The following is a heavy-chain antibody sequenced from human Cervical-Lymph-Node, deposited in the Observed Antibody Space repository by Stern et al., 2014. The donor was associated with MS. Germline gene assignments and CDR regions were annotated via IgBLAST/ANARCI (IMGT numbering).Heavy chain of an antibody. J-gene: IGHJ5*02. CDR2: ISPSVARGTE. D-gene: IGHD3-10*01. CDR1: GG. Sequence: VQLVESGADVKKPGSSVRVSCKASGGISWLRQAPGQGLEWMGCISPSVARGTENYAQISQGRRKFIADTSTNTTYMELSILRFDDTAVYYCARGAGDNWFDPWGQGTLVSVSS. CDR3: ARGAGDNWFDP. V-gene: IGHV1-69*06.